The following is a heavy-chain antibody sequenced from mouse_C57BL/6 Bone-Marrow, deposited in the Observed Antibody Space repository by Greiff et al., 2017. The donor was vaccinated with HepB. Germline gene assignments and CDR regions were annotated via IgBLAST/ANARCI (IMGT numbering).Heavy chain of an antibody. CDR2: INPNNGGT. J-gene: IGHJ3*01. V-gene: IGHV1-26*01. CDR1: GYTFTDYY. CDR3: ARSRDGYSLFAY. D-gene: IGHD2-3*01. Sequence: DVQLQESGPELVKPGASVKISCKASGYTFTDYYMNWVKQSHGKSLEWIGDINPNNGGTSYNQKFKGKATLTVDKSSSTAYMELRSLTSEDSAVYYCARSRDGYSLFAYWGQGTLVTVSA.